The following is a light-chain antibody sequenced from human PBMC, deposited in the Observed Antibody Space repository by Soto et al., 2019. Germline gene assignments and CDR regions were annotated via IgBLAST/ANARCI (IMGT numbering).Light chain of an antibody. J-gene: IGKJ1*01. CDR2: DAS. Sequence: SVLTQPPATLAFSPGGRPTLSCRPSQSVSLSLAWYQQKPGQAPRLLIYDASKRASGFPARFSGSGSGTDFTLTISSLEPEDFGVYYCHQYADSPQTFGQGTKVDIK. CDR1: QSVSLS. V-gene: IGKV3-11*01. CDR3: HQYADSPQT.